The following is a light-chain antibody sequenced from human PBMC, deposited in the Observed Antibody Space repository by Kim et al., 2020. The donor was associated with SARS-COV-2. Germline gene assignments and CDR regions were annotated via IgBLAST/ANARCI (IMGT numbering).Light chain of an antibody. V-gene: IGKV3-20*01. CDR2: GAS. J-gene: IGKJ2*01. Sequence: EIVLTQSPGTLSLSPGERATLSCRASQSVSSYLAWYQQKPGQAPRLLIYGASRRVTGIPDRFSGSGSGTDFTLTINRLEPEDFAVYYCQQYDNLPRTFGQGTKLEI. CDR3: QQYDNLPRT. CDR1: QSVSSY.